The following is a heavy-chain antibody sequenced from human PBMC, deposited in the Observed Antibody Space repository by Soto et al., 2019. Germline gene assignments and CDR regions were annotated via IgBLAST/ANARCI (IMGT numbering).Heavy chain of an antibody. D-gene: IGHD6-13*01. CDR3: AKLGSGWCFAL. J-gene: IGHJ4*02. CDR2: ISDNGVRT. Sequence: EVQLLESGGGLEQPGGSLRLSCAASGLMFSNSPMSWVRQAPGQGLEWVSSISDNGVRTYYADSVKGRFTISRDNSKGTLSLQMSRLRAEDTDVYYCAKLGSGWCFALWGQGTIVAVSS. CDR1: GLMFSNSP. V-gene: IGHV3-23*01.